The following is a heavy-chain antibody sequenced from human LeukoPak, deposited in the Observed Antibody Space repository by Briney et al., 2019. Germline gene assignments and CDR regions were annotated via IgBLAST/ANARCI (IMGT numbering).Heavy chain of an antibody. J-gene: IGHJ3*02. CDR2: IYHSGST. CDR1: GGSISSGGYY. D-gene: IGHD4-17*01. CDR3: ASLTTVTRDDAFDI. V-gene: IGHV4-30-2*01. Sequence: SQTLSLTCTVSGGSISSGGYYWSWIRQPPGKGLEWIGYIYHSGSTYYNPSLKSRVTISVDRSKNQFSLKLSSVTAADTAVYYCASLTTVTRDDAFDIWGQGTMVTVSS.